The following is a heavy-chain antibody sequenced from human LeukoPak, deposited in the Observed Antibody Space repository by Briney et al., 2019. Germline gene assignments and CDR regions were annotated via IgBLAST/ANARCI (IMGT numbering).Heavy chain of an antibody. Sequence: SVKVSCKASGSPFGTSAVQWVRQARGQGLEWIAWIVVASGNTNYAQRFQERVPLTRDMSTRRVYMELTGLRSDDTAVYYCAAGGTIWDFDYWGQGTLVTVSS. D-gene: IGHD3-3*01. J-gene: IGHJ4*02. CDR1: GSPFGTSA. CDR3: AAGGTIWDFDY. CDR2: IVVASGNT. V-gene: IGHV1-58*01.